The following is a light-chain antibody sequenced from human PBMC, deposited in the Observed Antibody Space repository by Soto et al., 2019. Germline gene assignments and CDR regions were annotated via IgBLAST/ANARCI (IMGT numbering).Light chain of an antibody. J-gene: IGKJ4*01. Sequence: EIVMTQSPATVSVSPGERATLSCRASQSVTSTLAWYQQKPGQTPRLLIYDASTRATGIPARFSGSGSGTEFTLTISSLQSEDFAGYYCQQYNNWPLTFGGGTKVEIK. CDR3: QQYNNWPLT. CDR1: QSVTST. V-gene: IGKV3-15*01. CDR2: DAS.